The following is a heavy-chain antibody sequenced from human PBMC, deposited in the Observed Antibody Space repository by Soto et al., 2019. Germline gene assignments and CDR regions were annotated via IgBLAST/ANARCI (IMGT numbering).Heavy chain of an antibody. D-gene: IGHD3-22*01. Sequence: QVQLVQSGAEVKKPGSSVKVSCKASGGTFSSYAISWVRQAPGQGLEWMGGIIPIFGTANYAQEFQGRVTITADESTRTASMELSSLRSEDTAVYYCASYYDRSGYSPDYWGQGTLVTVSS. CDR1: GGTFSSYA. J-gene: IGHJ4*02. CDR2: IIPIFGTA. V-gene: IGHV1-69*12. CDR3: ASYYDRSGYSPDY.